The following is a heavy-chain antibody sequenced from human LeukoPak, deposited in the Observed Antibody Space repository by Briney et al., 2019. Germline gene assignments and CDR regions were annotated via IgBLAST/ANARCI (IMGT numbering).Heavy chain of an antibody. CDR1: GGSFSGYY. V-gene: IGHV4-34*01. D-gene: IGHD3-22*01. CDR2: INHSGST. CDR3: ARRYYSDSNGYRDAFDI. J-gene: IGHJ3*02. Sequence: SETLSLTCAVYGGSFSGYYWSWIRQPPGKGLEWIGEINHSGSTNYNPSLKSRVTISVDTSKNQFSLKLSSVTAADTAVYYCARRYYSDSNGYRDAFDIWGQGTMVTVSS.